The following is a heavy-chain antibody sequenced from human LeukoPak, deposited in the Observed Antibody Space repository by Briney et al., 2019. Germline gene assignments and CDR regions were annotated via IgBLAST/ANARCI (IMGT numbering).Heavy chain of an antibody. CDR2: IGSGSNYI. CDR3: ARGGGLDV. J-gene: IGHJ6*02. D-gene: IGHD3-16*01. CDR1: GFTFSTYS. V-gene: IGHV3-21*04. Sequence: PGGSLRLSCAASGFTFSTYSMSWVRQAPGRGLECVSSIGSGSNYIYYADSVKGRFSISRDNAKKLVFLQMNSLRAEDTAVYFCARGGGLDVWGQGATVAVSS.